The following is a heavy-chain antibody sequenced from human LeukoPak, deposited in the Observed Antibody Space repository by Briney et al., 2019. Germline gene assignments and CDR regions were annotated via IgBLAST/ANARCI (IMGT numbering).Heavy chain of an antibody. V-gene: IGHV3-33*06. CDR2: IWYDGSNK. Sequence: GGSLRLSCAASGFTFSSYGMHWVRQAPGKGLEWVAVIWYDGSNKYYADSVKGRFTISRDNPKNTLYLQMNSLRAEDTAVYYCAKDVHSYLDYWGQGTLVTVSS. J-gene: IGHJ4*02. D-gene: IGHD1-26*01. CDR3: AKDVHSYLDY. CDR1: GFTFSSYG.